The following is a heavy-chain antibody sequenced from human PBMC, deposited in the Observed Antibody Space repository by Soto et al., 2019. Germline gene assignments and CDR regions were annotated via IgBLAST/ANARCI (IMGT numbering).Heavy chain of an antibody. CDR2: ISYDGTNE. J-gene: IGHJ4*02. D-gene: IGHD6-19*01. CDR1: GFIFRNYG. CDR3: ASRSSGWYFDY. V-gene: IGHV3-30*03. Sequence: PGGSLRLSCAASGFIFRNYGMHWVRQAPGKGLEWVAIISYDGTNEYYADSVKGRFTISRDNSKDTLYLQMNSLRAEDTAVYYCASRSSGWYFDYWGQGTLVTVSS.